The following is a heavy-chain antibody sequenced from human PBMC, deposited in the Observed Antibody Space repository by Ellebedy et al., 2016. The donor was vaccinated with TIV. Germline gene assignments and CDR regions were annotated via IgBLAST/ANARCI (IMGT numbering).Heavy chain of an antibody. CDR2: VNHSGST. J-gene: IGHJ4*02. CDR1: GGPFSSYY. CDR3: ARHRGFDWLLAFDS. D-gene: IGHD3-9*01. V-gene: IGHV4-34*01. Sequence: MPSETLSLTCAVYGGPFSSYYWSWIRQPPGKGLEWIGEVNHSGSTNYNPSLKSRVTISGDTSKNQFSLRLGSVTAADTAVYYCARHRGFDWLLAFDSWGQGTPVTVSP.